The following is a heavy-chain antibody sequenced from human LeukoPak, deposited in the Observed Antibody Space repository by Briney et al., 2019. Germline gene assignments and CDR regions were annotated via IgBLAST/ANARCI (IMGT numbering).Heavy chain of an antibody. CDR3: PRSRYSGGYPFEH. D-gene: IGHD1-26*01. CDR2: ISYDGSNK. V-gene: IGHV3-30-3*01. Sequence: GGSLRLSCAASGFTFSSYAMHWVRQAPGKGLEWVAVISYDGSNKYYADSVKGRFTISRDNSKNTLYLQMNSLRAEDTAVYYFPRSRYSGGYPFEHWGQATLVTVSS. J-gene: IGHJ1*01. CDR1: GFTFSSYA.